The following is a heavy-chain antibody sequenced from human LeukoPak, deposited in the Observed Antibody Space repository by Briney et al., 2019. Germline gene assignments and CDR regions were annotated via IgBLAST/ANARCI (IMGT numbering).Heavy chain of an antibody. Sequence: ASVKVSCKASGYTFTGYYMHWVRQAPAQGLEWMGWLNPNSGGTNYAQKFQGRVTMTRDTSISTAYMELSRLRSDDTAVYYCAREGGYCSSTSCYVGYWGQGTLVTGAS. CDR2: LNPNSGGT. J-gene: IGHJ4*02. D-gene: IGHD2-2*01. V-gene: IGHV1-2*02. CDR3: AREGGYCSSTSCYVGY. CDR1: GYTFTGYY.